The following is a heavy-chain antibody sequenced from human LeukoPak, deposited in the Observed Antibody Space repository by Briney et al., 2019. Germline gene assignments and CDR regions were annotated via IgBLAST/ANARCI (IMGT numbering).Heavy chain of an antibody. J-gene: IGHJ4*02. Sequence: ASVKVSCKASGGTFSSYAISWVRQAPGQGLEWMGGIIPIFGTANYAQKFQGRVTITADESTSTAYMELSSLRSEDTAVYYCARGVHYDILTGYRRYYFDYWGQGTLVTVSS. CDR1: GGTFSSYA. V-gene: IGHV1-69*13. CDR3: ARGVHYDILTGYRRYYFDY. CDR2: IIPIFGTA. D-gene: IGHD3-9*01.